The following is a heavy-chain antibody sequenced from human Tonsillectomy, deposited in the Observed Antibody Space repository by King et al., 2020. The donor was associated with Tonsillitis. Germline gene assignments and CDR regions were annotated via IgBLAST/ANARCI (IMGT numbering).Heavy chain of an antibody. D-gene: IGHD6-13*01. CDR2: ISYDGSYI. CDR1: GFTLSSYA. Sequence: VQLVESGGGVVQPGRSLRLSCAASGFTLSSYAMHWVRQAPGKGLEWVAVISYDGSYIHYADSVKGRFTISRDNSKNTLYLQMNSLRAEDTAVYSCARGIATAAPLESWGQGTLVTVSS. V-gene: IGHV3-30*03. J-gene: IGHJ4*02. CDR3: ARGIATAAPLES.